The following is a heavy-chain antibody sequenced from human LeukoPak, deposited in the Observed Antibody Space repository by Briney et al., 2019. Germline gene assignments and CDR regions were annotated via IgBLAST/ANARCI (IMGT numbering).Heavy chain of an antibody. Sequence: AGGSLRLSCAVSGFSFSDYYMGWFRQAPGKGLEWVSYISSGGKSKYNADSVKGRFTISRDIAKKSLYLQLDSLRAEDTAVYYCASSPKKDFDGSAYFDLWGQGTLVTVSS. CDR3: ASSPKKDFDGSAYFDL. J-gene: IGHJ4*02. CDR1: GFSFSDYY. V-gene: IGHV3-11*01. D-gene: IGHD3-9*01. CDR2: ISSGGKSK.